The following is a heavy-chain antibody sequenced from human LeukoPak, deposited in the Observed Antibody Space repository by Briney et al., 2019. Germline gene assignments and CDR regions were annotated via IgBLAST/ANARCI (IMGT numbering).Heavy chain of an antibody. D-gene: IGHD3-22*01. CDR1: GGSISSGDYY. V-gene: IGHV4-30-4*01. CDR2: IYYTGST. J-gene: IGHJ3*02. Sequence: PSETLSLTCTVSGGSISSGDYYWSWIRQPPGKGLEWIGYIYYTGSTNYNPSLKSRATISVDTSKNQFSLKLSSVTAADTAVYYCASYAYYDSSGYAFDIWGQGTMVTVSS. CDR3: ASYAYYDSSGYAFDI.